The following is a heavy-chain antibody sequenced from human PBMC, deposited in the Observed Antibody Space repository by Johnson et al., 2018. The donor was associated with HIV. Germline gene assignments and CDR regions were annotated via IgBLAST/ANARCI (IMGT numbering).Heavy chain of an antibody. J-gene: IGHJ3*02. CDR3: AREYGMGGGNSFVSDAFDI. CDR2: ISGRAGRT. CDR1: GFTFSNYA. D-gene: IGHD4-23*01. Sequence: VQLVESGGDLVLPGGSLRLSCAASGFTFSNYAMSWVRQAPGKGLQWVSTISGRAGRTDSADSLKGRFIISRDNAKNSLYLQMNSLRAEDTAVYYCAREYGMGGGNSFVSDAFDIWGQGTVVTVSS. V-gene: IGHV3-23*04.